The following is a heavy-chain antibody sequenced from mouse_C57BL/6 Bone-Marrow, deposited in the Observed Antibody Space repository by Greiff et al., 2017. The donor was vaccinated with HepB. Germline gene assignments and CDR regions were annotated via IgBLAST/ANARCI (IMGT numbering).Heavy chain of an antibody. CDR1: GYTFTSYW. Sequence: VQLQHPGAELVKPGASVKLSCKASGYTFTSYWMHWVKQRPGQGLEWIGMIHPNSGSTNYNEKFKSKATLTVDKSSSTAYMQLSSLTSEDSAVYYCASLYYGSLDYWGQGTSVTVSS. V-gene: IGHV1-64*01. CDR2: IHPNSGST. D-gene: IGHD1-1*01. CDR3: ASLYYGSLDY. J-gene: IGHJ4*01.